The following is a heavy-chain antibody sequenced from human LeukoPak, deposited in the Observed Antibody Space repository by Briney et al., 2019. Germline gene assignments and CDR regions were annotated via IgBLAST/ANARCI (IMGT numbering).Heavy chain of an antibody. Sequence: PGRSLRLSCAASGFTFSDYGMHWVRQPPGKGLEWVGIIWHDGNNKFHADSVKGRFTISRDNSKNTLYLRMNSLRAEDTAIYYCARDYSSGWCSDYWGQGTLVTVSS. CDR3: ARDYSSGWCSDY. CDR2: IWHDGNNK. D-gene: IGHD6-19*01. CDR1: GFTFSDYG. J-gene: IGHJ4*02. V-gene: IGHV3-33*01.